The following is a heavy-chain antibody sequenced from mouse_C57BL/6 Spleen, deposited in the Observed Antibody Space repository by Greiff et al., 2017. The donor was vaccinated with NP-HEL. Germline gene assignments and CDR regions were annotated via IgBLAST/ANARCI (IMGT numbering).Heavy chain of an antibody. CDR3: ARERIYDGYYGYFDV. Sequence: DVMLVESGGGLVKPGGSLKLSCAASGFTFSSYAMSWVRQTPEKRLEWVATISDGGSYTYYPDNVKGRFTISRDNAKNNLYLQMSHLKSEDTAMYYCARERIYDGYYGYFDVWGTGTTVTVSS. D-gene: IGHD2-3*01. CDR2: ISDGGSYT. V-gene: IGHV5-4*01. J-gene: IGHJ1*03. CDR1: GFTFSSYA.